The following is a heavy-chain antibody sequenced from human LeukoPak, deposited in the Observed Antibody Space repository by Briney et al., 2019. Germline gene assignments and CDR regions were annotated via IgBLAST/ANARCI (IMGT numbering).Heavy chain of an antibody. D-gene: IGHD3-10*01. CDR1: GFTFSSYS. CDR3: ARHLRLWKNAMVRGS. CDR2: ISSSSSYI. Sequence: PGGSLRLSCAASGFTFSSYSMNWVRQAPGKGLEWVSSISSSSSYIYYADSVKGRFTISRDNAKNSLYLQMNSLRAEDTAVYYCARHLRLWKNAMVRGSWGRGTRVTVS. V-gene: IGHV3-21*01. J-gene: IGHJ5*02.